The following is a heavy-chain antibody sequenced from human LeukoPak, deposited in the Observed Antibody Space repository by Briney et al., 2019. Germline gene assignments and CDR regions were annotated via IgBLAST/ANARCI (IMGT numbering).Heavy chain of an antibody. CDR1: GGSISSYY. Sequence: PSETLSLTCTVSGGSISSYYWSWIRQPPGKGLEWIGYIYYSGSTNYNPSLMSRVTISVDTSKNQFSLKLSSVTAADTAVYYCARYYGSGSYDLPYYYYGMDVWGQGTTVTVSS. D-gene: IGHD3-10*01. CDR3: ARYYGSGSYDLPYYYYGMDV. CDR2: IYYSGST. J-gene: IGHJ6*02. V-gene: IGHV4-59*01.